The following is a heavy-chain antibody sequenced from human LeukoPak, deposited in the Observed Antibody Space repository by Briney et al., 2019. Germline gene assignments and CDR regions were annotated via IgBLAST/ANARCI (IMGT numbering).Heavy chain of an antibody. CDR3: VKDRDFWSGLDV. CDR2: ISWQSNTR. D-gene: IGHD3-3*01. V-gene: IGHV3-9*01. CDR1: GFFFDDYG. Sequence: GGSLRLSRAASGFFFDDYGMHWVRQVPGKGLEWVSGISWQSNTRKYADSVRGRFTISRDNAKNSLYLQMNSLKLEDTALCYCVKDRDFWSGLDVWGQGTMVTVS. J-gene: IGHJ6*02.